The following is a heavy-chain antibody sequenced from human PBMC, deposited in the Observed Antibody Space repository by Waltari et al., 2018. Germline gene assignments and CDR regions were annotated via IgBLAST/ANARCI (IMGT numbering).Heavy chain of an antibody. CDR3: ARVSGRSRGYSSSWYSRDYYYYYMDV. V-gene: IGHV4-30-4*08. CDR2: IYYSGST. J-gene: IGHJ6*03. CDR1: GDYY. Sequence: GDYYWSWIRQPPGKGLEWIGYIYYSGSTYYNPSLKSRVTISVDTSKNQFSLKLSSVTAADTAVYYCARVSGRSRGYSSSWYSRDYYYYYMDVWGKGTTVTVSS. D-gene: IGHD6-13*01.